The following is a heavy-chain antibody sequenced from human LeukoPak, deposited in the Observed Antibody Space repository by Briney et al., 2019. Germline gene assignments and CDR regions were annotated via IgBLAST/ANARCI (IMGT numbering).Heavy chain of an antibody. CDR2: INWNGGST. D-gene: IGHD2-15*01. CDR3: AREIGYCSGGSCERNYYFDY. J-gene: IGHJ4*02. CDR1: GFTFDDYG. Sequence: GSLRLSCAASGFTFDDYGMSWVRQAPGKGLEWVSGINWNGGSTGYADSVRGRFTISRDNAKNSLYLQMNSLRAEDTALYYCAREIGYCSGGSCERNYYFDYWGQGTLVTVSS. V-gene: IGHV3-20*04.